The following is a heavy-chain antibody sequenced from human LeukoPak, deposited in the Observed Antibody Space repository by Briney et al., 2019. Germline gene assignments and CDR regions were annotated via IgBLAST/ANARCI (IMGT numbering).Heavy chain of an antibody. V-gene: IGHV1-69*04. D-gene: IGHD2-2*01. CDR2: IIPILGIA. CDR3: ASDDLYCSSTTCHPYNWFAP. CDR1: GGTFSSYA. J-gene: IGHJ5*02. Sequence: ASVKVSCKASGGTFSSYAISWVRQAPGQGLEWMGRIIPILGIANYAQKFQGRVTITADKSTSTADMELSSLRSEDTAVSSCASDDLYCSSTTCHPYNWFAPWGQGTLVTVTS.